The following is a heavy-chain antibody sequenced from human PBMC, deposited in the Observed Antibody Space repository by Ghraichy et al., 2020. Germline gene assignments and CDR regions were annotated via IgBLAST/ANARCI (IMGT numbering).Heavy chain of an antibody. CDR2: IYYSGST. D-gene: IGHD3-22*01. CDR1: GGSISSGTYY. Sequence: SETLSLTCSVSGGSISSGTYYWSWIRQHPGKGLEWIGYIYYSGSTDYNPSLKSRLTVSVDTSKNQFSLKLSSVTAADTAVYFCARVPYYYDSGGSTGPHDSWGQGTLVTVSP. CDR3: ARVPYYYDSGGSTGPHDS. V-gene: IGHV4-31*03. J-gene: IGHJ4*02.